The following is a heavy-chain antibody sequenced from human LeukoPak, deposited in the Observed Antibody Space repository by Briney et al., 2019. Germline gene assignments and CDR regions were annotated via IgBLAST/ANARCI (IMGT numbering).Heavy chain of an antibody. J-gene: IGHJ4*02. CDR2: ISNNGGYT. CDR1: GFTFSSSA. D-gene: IGHD6-13*01. V-gene: IGHV3-23*01. Sequence: GGSLRLSCAASGFTFSSSAMSWVRQAPGKGLEWVSAISNNGGYTYYADSVQGRFTISRDNSKSTLCLQMNGLRAEDTAVYYCAKIVAAAGTLFDYWGQGTLVTVSS. CDR3: AKIVAAAGTLFDY.